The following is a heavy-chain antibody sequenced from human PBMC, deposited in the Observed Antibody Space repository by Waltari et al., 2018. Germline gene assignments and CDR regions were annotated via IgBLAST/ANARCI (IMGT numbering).Heavy chain of an antibody. D-gene: IGHD7-27*01. V-gene: IGHV1-69*12. J-gene: IGHJ6*03. CDR2: IIPIFGIP. Sequence: VQLVQSGAEVRTPGSSVKVSCQASGGPFGGEGISRVRLVPGQRLEWLGVIIPIFGIPDYSQKFQDRLTITADESTSTAFMELSSLTSEDTAIYFCATHKLGISQHYYHMGAWGKGTTVTISS. CDR3: ATHKLGISQHYYHMGA. CDR1: GGPFGGEG.